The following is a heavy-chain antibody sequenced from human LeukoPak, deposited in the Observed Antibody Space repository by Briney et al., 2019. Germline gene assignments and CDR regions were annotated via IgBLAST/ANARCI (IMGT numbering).Heavy chain of an antibody. CDR2: IKQDGSEK. V-gene: IGHV3-7*01. Sequence: ETLSLTCAVSGGSISSSNWWSWVRQAPGKGLEWVANIKQDGSEKYYVDSVKGRFTISRDNAKNSLYLQMNSLRAEDTAVYYCASGRITKIPNWGQGTLVTVSS. CDR3: ASGRITKIPN. D-gene: IGHD2-15*01. J-gene: IGHJ4*02. CDR1: GGSISSSNW.